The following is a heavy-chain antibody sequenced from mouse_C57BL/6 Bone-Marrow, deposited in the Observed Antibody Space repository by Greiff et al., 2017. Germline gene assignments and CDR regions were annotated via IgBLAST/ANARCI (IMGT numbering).Heavy chain of an antibody. J-gene: IGHJ2*01. CDR2: ISGGGGYT. CDR3: ARLSNPYFDY. CDR1: GFTFSSYT. Sequence: EVKLMESGGGLVKPGGSLKLSCAASGFTFSSYTMSWVRQTPEKRLEWVATISGGGGYTYYPDSVKGRFTISRDNAKNTLYLQMSSLRSEDTALYYCARLSNPYFDYWGQGTTLTVSS. D-gene: IGHD2-5*01. V-gene: IGHV5-9*01.